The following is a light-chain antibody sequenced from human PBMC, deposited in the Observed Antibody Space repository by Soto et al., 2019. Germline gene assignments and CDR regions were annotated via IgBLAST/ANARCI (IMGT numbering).Light chain of an antibody. CDR1: STNIGARYD. V-gene: IGLV1-40*01. CDR3: QSYDSSLGYV. J-gene: IGLJ1*01. CDR2: GNT. Sequence: QSALTQPPSVSGAPGQRVTISCTGSSTNIGARYDVHWYQQLPGTAPKLLIYGNTNRPSGVPDRFSGSRSGTSASLAITGLQAEDEADYHCQSYDSSLGYVFGTGTKLTVL.